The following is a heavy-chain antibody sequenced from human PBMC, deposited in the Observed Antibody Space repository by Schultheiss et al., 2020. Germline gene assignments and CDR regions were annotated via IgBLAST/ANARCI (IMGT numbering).Heavy chain of an antibody. J-gene: IGHJ4*02. CDR3: ARGFSSGWHEADY. D-gene: IGHD6-19*01. Sequence: GESLKISCSASGFTFNSYAMHWVRQAPGKGLEYVSAISSNGGGAYYADSVKGRFTISRDNSKNTLYLQMGSLRAEDMAVYYCARGFSSGWHEADYWGQGTLVTVSS. CDR2: ISSNGGGA. CDR1: GFTFNSYA. V-gene: IGHV3-64*02.